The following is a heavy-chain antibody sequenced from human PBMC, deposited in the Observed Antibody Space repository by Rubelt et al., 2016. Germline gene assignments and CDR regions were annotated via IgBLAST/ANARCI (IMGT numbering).Heavy chain of an antibody. J-gene: IGHJ4*02. CDR3: ARGNSGYDYGLDY. CDR2: INPNSGGT. Sequence: QVQLVQSGAEVKKPGASVKVSCKASGYTFTGYYMHWVRQAPGQGLEWMGWINPNSGGTNYAQKFQARVPMARDTSVSTAYMELSRLTSDDTAVYYCARGNSGYDYGLDYWGQGTLVTVSS. D-gene: IGHD5-12*01. CDR1: GYTFTGYY. V-gene: IGHV1-2*02.